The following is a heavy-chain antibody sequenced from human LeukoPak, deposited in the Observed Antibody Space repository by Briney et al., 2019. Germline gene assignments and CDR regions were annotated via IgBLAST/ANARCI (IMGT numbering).Heavy chain of an antibody. CDR3: AKHSGWYRGAFDY. CDR2: ISGSGGST. J-gene: IGHJ4*02. D-gene: IGHD6-19*01. CDR1: GFTFSSYA. V-gene: IGHV3-23*01. Sequence: PGGSLRLSCVASGFTFSSYAMSWVRQAPGKGLEWVSAISGSGGSTYYADSVKGRFTISRDNSKNTLYLQMNSLRAEDTAVYYCAKHSGWYRGAFDYWGQGTLVTVSS.